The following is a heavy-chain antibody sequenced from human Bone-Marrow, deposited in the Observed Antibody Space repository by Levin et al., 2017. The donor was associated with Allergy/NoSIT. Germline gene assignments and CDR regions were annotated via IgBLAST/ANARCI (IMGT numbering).Heavy chain of an antibody. CDR1: GGSISSGGYY. CDR3: ARCNTGMVRGVMVFDP. CDR2: IYYSGST. V-gene: IGHV4-31*03. J-gene: IGHJ5*02. D-gene: IGHD3-10*01. Sequence: LRLSCTVSGGSISSGGYYWSWIRQHPGKGLEWIGYIYYSGSTYYNPSLKSRVTISVDTSKNQFSLKLSSVTAADTAVYYCARCNTGMVRGVMVFDPWGQGTLVTVSS.